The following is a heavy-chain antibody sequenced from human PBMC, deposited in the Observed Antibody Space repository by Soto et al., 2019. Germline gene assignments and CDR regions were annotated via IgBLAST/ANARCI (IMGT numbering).Heavy chain of an antibody. J-gene: IGHJ4*02. D-gene: IGHD3-10*01. V-gene: IGHV1-69*13. CDR1: GGTFSSYA. CDR2: IIPIFGTA. Sequence: SVKVSCKASGGTFSSYAISWVRQAPGQGLEWMGGIIPIFGTANYAQKFQGRVMITADESTSTAYMELSSLRSEDTAVYYCARDLYGSGSYLRGHFDYWGQGTLVTVSS. CDR3: ARDLYGSGSYLRGHFDY.